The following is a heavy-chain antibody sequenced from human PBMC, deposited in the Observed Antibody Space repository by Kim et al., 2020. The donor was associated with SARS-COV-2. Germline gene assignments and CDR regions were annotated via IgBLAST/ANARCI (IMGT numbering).Heavy chain of an antibody. V-gene: IGHV3-30*18. CDR2: ISYDGSNK. Sequence: GGSLRLSCAASGFTFSSYGMHWVRQAPGKGLEWVAVISYDGSNKYYADSVKGRFTISRDNSKNTLYLQMNSLRAEDTAVYYCAKDLGGIVGATRTYYYYYGMDVWGQGTTVTVSS. J-gene: IGHJ6*02. D-gene: IGHD1-26*01. CDR3: AKDLGGIVGATRTYYYYYGMDV. CDR1: GFTFSSYG.